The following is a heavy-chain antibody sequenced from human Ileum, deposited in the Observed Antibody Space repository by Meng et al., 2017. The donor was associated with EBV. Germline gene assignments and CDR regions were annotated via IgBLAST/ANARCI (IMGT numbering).Heavy chain of an antibody. CDR2: IHHSGTT. CDR3: ARGSDYVWGI. V-gene: IGHV4-4*02. D-gene: IGHD3-16*01. CDR1: GDSISSNNW. Sequence: QVKRPWSGPGRLKPSWTLALIGAVSGDSISSNNWWSWVRQSPGKGLKWIAEIHHSGTTTYNPSLKSRVTISVDKSENHFSLKLTSVTAADTAVYYCARGSDYVWGIWGQGTLVTVSS. J-gene: IGHJ4*02.